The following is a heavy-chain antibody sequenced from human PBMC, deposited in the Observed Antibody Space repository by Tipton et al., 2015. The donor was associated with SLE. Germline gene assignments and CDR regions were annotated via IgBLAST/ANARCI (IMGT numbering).Heavy chain of an antibody. CDR2: IKSKTDGGTT. V-gene: IGHV3-15*01. Sequence: SLRLSCAVYGGSFSGYYWSWIRQPPGKGLEWVGRIKSKTDGGTTDYAAPVKGRFTISRDDSKNTLYLQMNSLKTEDTAVYYCTTDGITMVREAYYYYGMDVWGQGTTVTVSS. J-gene: IGHJ6*02. CDR3: TTDGITMVREAYYYYGMDV. CDR1: GGSFSGYY. D-gene: IGHD3-10*01.